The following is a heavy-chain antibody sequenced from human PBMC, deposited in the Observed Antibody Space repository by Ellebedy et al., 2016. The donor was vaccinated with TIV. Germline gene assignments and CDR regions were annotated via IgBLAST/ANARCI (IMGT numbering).Heavy chain of an antibody. CDR2: ISSTSSHI. J-gene: IGHJ5*02. Sequence: GGSLRLSXAASGFTFSSYSMSWVRQAPGKGLEWVSYISSTSSHIYYADSVQGRFTISRDNAKNSLYLEMKSLRAEDTALYYCAGYGWPANFDPWGQGTLVTVSS. V-gene: IGHV3-21*06. CDR3: AGYGWPANFDP. CDR1: GFTFSSYS. D-gene: IGHD6-13*01.